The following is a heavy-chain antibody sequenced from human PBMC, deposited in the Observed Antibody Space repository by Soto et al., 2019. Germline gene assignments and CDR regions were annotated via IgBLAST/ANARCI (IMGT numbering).Heavy chain of an antibody. CDR3: ARGTGGSRSFDP. V-gene: IGHV3-53*02. CDR1: GFIVSNNY. D-gene: IGHD3-10*01. CDR2: IYSGGAT. Sequence: EVQLVETGGGLIQPGGSLRLSCEVSGFIVSNNYITWIRQAPGKGLEWVSIIYSGGATYYADSVKCRFTISRDNSKHTVYLPMNNLRAEDTAVYYCARGTGGSRSFDPWGQGTLVTVSS. J-gene: IGHJ5*02.